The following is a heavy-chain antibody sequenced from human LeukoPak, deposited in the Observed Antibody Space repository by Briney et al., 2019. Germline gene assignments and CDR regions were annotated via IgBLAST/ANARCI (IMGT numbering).Heavy chain of an antibody. V-gene: IGHV3-7*03. Sequence: GGSLRLSCAASGFTFSSYWMSWVRQAPGKGLEWVANIKQDGSKKNYVDSVKGRFTISRDNAKNSLSLQMNSLRAEDTAVYYCAKDLGYCSGGSCNMGKYGMDVWGQGTTVTVSS. CDR2: IKQDGSKK. CDR1: GFTFSSYW. J-gene: IGHJ6*02. CDR3: AKDLGYCSGGSCNMGKYGMDV. D-gene: IGHD2-15*01.